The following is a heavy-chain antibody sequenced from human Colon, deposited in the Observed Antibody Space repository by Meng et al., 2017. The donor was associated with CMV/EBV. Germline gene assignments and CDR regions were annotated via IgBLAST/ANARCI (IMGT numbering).Heavy chain of an antibody. CDR2: MNPNSGNT. CDR3: ARAIRRFSSSSSGTLYYFDY. CDR1: GYTFTSYD. J-gene: IGHJ4*02. D-gene: IGHD6-6*01. Sequence: ASVKVSCKASGYTFTSYDINWVRQAPGQGLEWMGWMNPNSGNTGYAQKFQGRVTITRNTSISTAYMELSSLRSEDTAVYYCARAIRRFSSSSSGTLYYFDYWGQGTLVTVSS. V-gene: IGHV1-8*03.